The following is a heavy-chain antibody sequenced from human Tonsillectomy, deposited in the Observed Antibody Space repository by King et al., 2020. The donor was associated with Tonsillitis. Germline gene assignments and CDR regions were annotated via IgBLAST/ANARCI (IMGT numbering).Heavy chain of an antibody. Sequence: QLVQSGAEVMQPGASVKVSCKASGYTFTGYYVHWVRQAPGQGLEWMGWINPNSGGTKYAQKFEGRVTMTRDTSISTAYMELSRLRSDDTAVYYCARSLVGTGRFDPWGQGTLVTVSS. CDR2: INPNSGGT. J-gene: IGHJ5*02. CDR3: ARSLVGTGRFDP. D-gene: IGHD1-26*01. V-gene: IGHV1-2*02. CDR1: GYTFTGYY.